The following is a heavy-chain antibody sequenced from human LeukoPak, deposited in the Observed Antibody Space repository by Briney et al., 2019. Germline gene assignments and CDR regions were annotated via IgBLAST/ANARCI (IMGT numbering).Heavy chain of an antibody. CDR2: ISVGGGST. D-gene: IGHD5-12*01. V-gene: IGHV3-23*01. Sequence: GRSLRPSYAASGFTVSISAISCVRQPARNGREWVSSISVGGGSTYYAESVKGRFTLSRDKSKNSLYLQMNSLRGEDPAVYYCAKSDVDIVATVCFDYWGEVTLVTVSS. CDR1: GFTVSISA. J-gene: IGHJ4*02. CDR3: AKSDVDIVATVCFDY.